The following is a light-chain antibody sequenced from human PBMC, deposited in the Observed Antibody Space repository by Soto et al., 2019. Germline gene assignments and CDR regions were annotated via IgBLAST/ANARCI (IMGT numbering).Light chain of an antibody. CDR2: GAS. Sequence: EIVMTQSPATLSVSPGERATLSCRASQSVSSNLAWYQQKPGQAPRLLIYGASTRATGSPARFSGSGSGTEFTLTISSLQSEDFAVYYCQQYNNWPPWTCGRGTKVEIK. J-gene: IGKJ1*01. CDR1: QSVSSN. CDR3: QQYNNWPPWT. V-gene: IGKV3-15*01.